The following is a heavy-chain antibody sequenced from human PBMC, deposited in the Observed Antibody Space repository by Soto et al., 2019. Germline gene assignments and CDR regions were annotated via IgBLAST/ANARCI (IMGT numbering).Heavy chain of an antibody. CDR2: IWSDGSDK. V-gene: IGHV3-33*01. Sequence: GGSLRLSCAASGFTFSNYAMHWVRQAPGKGLEWVAVIWSDGSDKYYADSVKGRFTISRDNSKSTLYLQMNSLRAEDTAVYSCARGPVISAWNLGGNWGQGTLVTVSS. D-gene: IGHD3-16*01. J-gene: IGHJ4*02. CDR1: GFTFSNYA. CDR3: ARGPVISAWNLGGN.